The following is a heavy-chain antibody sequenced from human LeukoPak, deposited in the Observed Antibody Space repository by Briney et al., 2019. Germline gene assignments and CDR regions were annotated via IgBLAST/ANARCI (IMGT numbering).Heavy chain of an antibody. V-gene: IGHV3-13*01. Sequence: GGSLRLSCAASGFTFSSYDMHWVRQATGKGLEWVSAIGTAGDTYYPGSVKGRFTISRENAKNSLYLQMNSLRAGDTDVYYCAREGGVDSSGYSDAFDIWGQGTMVTVSS. CDR1: GFTFSSYD. J-gene: IGHJ3*02. CDR2: IGTAGDT. CDR3: AREGGVDSSGYSDAFDI. D-gene: IGHD3-22*01.